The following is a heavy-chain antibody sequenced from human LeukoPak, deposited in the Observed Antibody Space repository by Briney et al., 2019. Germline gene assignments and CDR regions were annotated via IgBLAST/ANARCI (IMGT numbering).Heavy chain of an antibody. D-gene: IGHD6-19*01. J-gene: IGHJ4*02. CDR1: GFILSNYW. V-gene: IGHV3-7*05. CDR3: ATASRSGPKAY. CDR2: IKQDGSEK. Sequence: GGSLRLSCSASGFILSNYWMTWVRQAPGKGLEWVANIKQDGSEKYYVDSVKGRFTISRDNAQNSLYLQMSSLRAEDTAVYYCATASRSGPKAYWGQGTLVTVSS.